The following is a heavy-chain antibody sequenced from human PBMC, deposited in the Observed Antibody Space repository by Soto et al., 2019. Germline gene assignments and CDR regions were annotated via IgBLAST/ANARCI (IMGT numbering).Heavy chain of an antibody. D-gene: IGHD6-19*01. V-gene: IGHV3-30-3*01. CDR3: GANSGGGRVYCFDF. Sequence: QVQLVESGGGVVQPGKSLRLSCVVSGIAFPSYAMHWVRQTPGKGLEWVAVMSAHGDKQYYADSVKGRFTISRDNSNKRLYREMGSLGVEERGGYCWGANSGGGRVYCFDFWGQGAPVSVS. J-gene: IGHJ4*02. CDR1: GIAFPSYA. CDR2: MSAHGDKQ.